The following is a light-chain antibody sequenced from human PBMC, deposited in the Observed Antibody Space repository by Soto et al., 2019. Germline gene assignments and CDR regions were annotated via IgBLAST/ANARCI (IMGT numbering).Light chain of an antibody. Sequence: QSALTQRASVSGSPGQSFTISCTGTSSDVGGYNYVSWYQQHPGKAPKLMIYDVSNRPSGVSNRFSGSKSGNTASLTISGLQAEDEADYYCSSYTSSSTLLYVFGTGTKLTVL. CDR2: DVS. V-gene: IGLV2-14*01. J-gene: IGLJ1*01. CDR3: SSYTSSSTLLYV. CDR1: SSDVGGYNY.